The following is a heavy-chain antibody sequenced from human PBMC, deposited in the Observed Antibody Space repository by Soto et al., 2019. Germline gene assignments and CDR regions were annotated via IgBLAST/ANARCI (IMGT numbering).Heavy chain of an antibody. J-gene: IGHJ3*02. V-gene: IGHV4-59*11. D-gene: IGHD2-15*01. CDR2: IYHTVNT. CDR3: ARLQYTVVTALDI. Sequence: QVQLQESGPRLVKPSETLSLTCSVSGVSIGSHFWSWIRQAPGKGPELVGYIYHTVNTNYNPALKSRVTISMDTSKNLLSLRLSSVTAADTAVYYCARLQYTVVTALDIWGQGTMVTVSS. CDR1: GVSIGSHF.